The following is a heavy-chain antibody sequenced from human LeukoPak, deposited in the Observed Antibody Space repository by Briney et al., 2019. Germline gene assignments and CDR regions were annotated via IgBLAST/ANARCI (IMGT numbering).Heavy chain of an antibody. D-gene: IGHD3-16*01. CDR2: ISGSGGST. CDR3: AKGADYDYVWGSYPPGSYFDY. CDR1: GFTFSSYA. J-gene: IGHJ4*02. Sequence: SGGSLRLSCAASGFTFSSYAMSWVRQAPGKGLEWVSAISGSGGSTYYADSVKGRFTISRDNSKNTLYLQMNSLRAEDTAVYYCAKGADYDYVWGSYPPGSYFDYWGQGTLVTVSS. V-gene: IGHV3-23*01.